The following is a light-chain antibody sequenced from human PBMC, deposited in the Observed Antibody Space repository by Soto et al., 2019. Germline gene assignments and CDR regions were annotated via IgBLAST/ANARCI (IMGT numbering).Light chain of an antibody. V-gene: IGLV2-14*03. J-gene: IGLJ2*01. CDR3: PSWRTSTTMI. CDR2: DVN. CDR1: SSDIGAYNY. Sequence: QSVLTQPASVSGSPGQSITISCTGTSSDIGAYNYVSWYQQHPGKAPKLMIYDVNIRPSGVSNRFSGSKSGNTASLTISGLQAEDEADYYCPSWRTSTTMIFGGGTQLTVL.